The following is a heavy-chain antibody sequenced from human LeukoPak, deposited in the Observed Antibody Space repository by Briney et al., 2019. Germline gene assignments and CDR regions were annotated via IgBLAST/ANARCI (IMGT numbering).Heavy chain of an antibody. J-gene: IGHJ4*02. V-gene: IGHV1-46*01. Sequence: ASVKVSCKASGGTFTNYHIHWVRQAPGQGLEWTGILTPRGDITNYAQKFQGRVTMTRDTSTSTIYMELSSLRSEDTAVYYCARGGQRWLQFPYDYWGQGTVVTVSS. CDR2: LTPRGDIT. D-gene: IGHD5-24*01. CDR3: ARGGQRWLQFPYDY. CDR1: GGTFTNYH.